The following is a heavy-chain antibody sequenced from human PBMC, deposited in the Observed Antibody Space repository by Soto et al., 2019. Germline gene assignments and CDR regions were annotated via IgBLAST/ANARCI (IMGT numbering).Heavy chain of an antibody. Sequence: QLQLQESGPGLVNPSETLSLTCTVSGGSISSSSYYWGWIRQPPGKGLEWIGSIYYSGSTYYNPSLKSRVTISVDTSKNQFSLKLSSVTAADTAVYYCARHPLVVAAVFDYWGQGTLVTVSS. CDR2: IYYSGST. CDR1: GGSISSSSYY. D-gene: IGHD2-15*01. V-gene: IGHV4-39*01. J-gene: IGHJ4*02. CDR3: ARHPLVVAAVFDY.